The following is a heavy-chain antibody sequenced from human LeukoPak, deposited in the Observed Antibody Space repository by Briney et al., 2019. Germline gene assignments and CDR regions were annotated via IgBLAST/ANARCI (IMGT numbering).Heavy chain of an antibody. Sequence: PGGSLRLSCAASGFTFSDYYMSWIRQAPGKGLEWVSYISSSGSTIYYADSVKGRFTISRDKAKNPLYLQMNTRRAEATAVYYCARYHHGDYLMDVWGQGTTVTLSS. CDR2: ISSSGSTI. CDR1: GFTFSDYY. J-gene: IGHJ6*02. CDR3: ARYHHGDYLMDV. D-gene: IGHD1-14*01. V-gene: IGHV3-11*01.